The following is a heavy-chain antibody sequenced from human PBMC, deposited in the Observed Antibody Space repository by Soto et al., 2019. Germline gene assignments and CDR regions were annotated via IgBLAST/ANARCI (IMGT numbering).Heavy chain of an antibody. V-gene: IGHV6-1*01. CDR2: TYYRSRFFS. Sequence: PSHSLSLSCVISGDSVSSYSAPWNWIRQSPSGGLEWLGRTYYRSRFFSDYAESVKSRIIINPDTSKNQFSLQLKSVTPEDTAVYYCVRDRYSSSGWFDPWAQGTLLTATS. CDR3: VRDRYSSSGWFDP. J-gene: IGHJ5*02. CDR1: GDSVSSYSAP. D-gene: IGHD3-10*01.